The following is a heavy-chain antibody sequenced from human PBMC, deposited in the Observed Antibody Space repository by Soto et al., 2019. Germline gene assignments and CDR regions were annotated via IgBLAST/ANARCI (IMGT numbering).Heavy chain of an antibody. J-gene: IGHJ2*01. CDR3: ARELVGTGWYFDL. D-gene: IGHD2-21*02. CDR1: GFSFSSYS. CDR2: INHAGSEK. V-gene: IGHV3-7*01. Sequence: LRLSCGASGFSFSSYSISWVRQAPGKGLEWVANINHAGSEKYYVGSVKGRFTMYRDNAKNSAYLQMNSLRVDDTAVYYCARELVGTGWYFDLWGRGTLVTVS.